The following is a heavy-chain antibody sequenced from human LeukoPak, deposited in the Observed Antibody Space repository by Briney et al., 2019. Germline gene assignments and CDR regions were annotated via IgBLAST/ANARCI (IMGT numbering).Heavy chain of an antibody. V-gene: IGHV4-59*08. CDR1: GGSISRYY. CDR3: ARLSRTDPLRYMDV. CDR2: IYYSGST. Sequence: KTSEALSLTCTVSGGSISRYYWSWIRQPPGKGLEWIGYIYYSGSTNYNPSLKSRVTISVDTSKNQFSLKLSSVTAADTAVYYCARLSRTDPLRYMDVWGKGTTVTVSS. J-gene: IGHJ6*03.